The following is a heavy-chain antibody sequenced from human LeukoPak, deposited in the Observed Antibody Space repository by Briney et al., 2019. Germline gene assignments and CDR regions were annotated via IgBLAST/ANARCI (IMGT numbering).Heavy chain of an antibody. Sequence: SVKVSCKASGSTFSSYAISWVRQAPGQGLEWMGGIIPMFGSPNYAQKFQGRVTITRNTSISTAYMELSSLRSEDTAVYYCARVPRTEGGFDYWGQGTLVTVSS. V-gene: IGHV1-69*05. CDR3: ARVPRTEGGFDY. J-gene: IGHJ4*02. D-gene: IGHD3-16*01. CDR1: GSTFSSYA. CDR2: IIPMFGSP.